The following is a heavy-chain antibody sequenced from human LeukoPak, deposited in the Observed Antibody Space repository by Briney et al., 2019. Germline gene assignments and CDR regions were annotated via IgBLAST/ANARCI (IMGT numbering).Heavy chain of an antibody. Sequence: GGSLRLSCVVSGFSVRNNYVSWVRQAPGKGLEWVSVIYAGDTIHYADSVKGRFTISRDNSKNTVYLQMNSLRAENTALYYCATIGTGDYREDSWGQGTLVTVSS. CDR2: IYAGDTI. CDR3: ATIGTGDYREDS. D-gene: IGHD3/OR15-3a*01. CDR1: GFSVRNNY. V-gene: IGHV3-66*01. J-gene: IGHJ4*02.